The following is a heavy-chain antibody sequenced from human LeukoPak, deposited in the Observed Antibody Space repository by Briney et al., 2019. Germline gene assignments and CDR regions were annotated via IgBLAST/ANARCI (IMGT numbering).Heavy chain of an antibody. J-gene: IGHJ4*02. CDR2: INPNSGGT. D-gene: IGHD1-20*01. V-gene: IGHV1-2*02. CDR1: GYTLTGFY. CDR3: SRGGMTANPNPYYFDY. Sequence: ASVKVSCKASGYTLTGFYIHWVRLAPGQRLEWMGYINPNSGGTFYEEQFRGRVTMTRDTSVTTVFMEISSLNSDDTAVYYCSRGGMTANPNPYYFDYWGQGTLVTVSS.